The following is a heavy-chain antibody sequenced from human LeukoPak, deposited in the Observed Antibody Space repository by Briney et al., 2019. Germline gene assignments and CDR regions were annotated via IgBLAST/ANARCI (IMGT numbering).Heavy chain of an antibody. V-gene: IGHV3-30*18. CDR1: GFTFSSYG. J-gene: IGHJ4*02. CDR2: ISYDGSNK. CDR3: AKAIVVVVAAATRDYYFDY. D-gene: IGHD2-15*01. Sequence: PGGSLRLSCAASGFTFSSYGMHWVRQAPGKGLEWVAVISYDGSNKYYADSVKGRFTISRDNSKNTLYLQMNSLRAEDTAVYYCAKAIVVVVAAATRDYYFDYWGQGTLVTVSS.